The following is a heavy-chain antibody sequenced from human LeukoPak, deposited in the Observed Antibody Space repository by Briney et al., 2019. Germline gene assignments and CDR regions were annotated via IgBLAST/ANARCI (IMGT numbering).Heavy chain of an antibody. V-gene: IGHV3-9*01. CDR1: GFTFDDYA. CDR2: ISWNSGSI. J-gene: IGHJ4*02. D-gene: IGHD3-22*01. CDR3: VKGRAYYYDSSGTLFDY. Sequence: GRSLRLSCAASGFTFDDYAMHWVRQAPGKGLEWVSGISWNSGSIGYADSVKGRFTISRDNAKNSLYLQMNSLRAEDTALYYCVKGRAYYYDSSGTLFDYWGQGTLVTVSS.